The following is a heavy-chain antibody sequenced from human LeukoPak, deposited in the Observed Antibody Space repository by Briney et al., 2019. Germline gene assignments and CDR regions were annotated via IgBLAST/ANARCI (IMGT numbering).Heavy chain of an antibody. V-gene: IGHV5-51*01. CDR1: GYSFFNYW. D-gene: IGHD2-15*01. Sequence: GESLKISCEASGYSFFNYWTAWVRQLPGRGLEWMAMMWPGNSDTKYSPSFQGQVTISADKSISTAYLQWSSLKASDTAIYYCARGAGYCSDGICYNFDYWGQGILVTVSS. CDR3: ARGAGYCSDGICYNFDY. CDR2: MWPGNSDT. J-gene: IGHJ4*02.